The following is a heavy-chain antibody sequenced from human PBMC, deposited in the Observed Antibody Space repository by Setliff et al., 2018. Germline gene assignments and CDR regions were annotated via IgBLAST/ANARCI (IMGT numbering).Heavy chain of an antibody. V-gene: IGHV3-33*06. J-gene: IGHJ4*02. CDR3: MKKIIAGGGPPYDYFDY. CDR2: IWADEVNI. CDR1: GFTFINYN. D-gene: IGHD1-26*01. Sequence: GGSLRLSCAASGFTFINYNMHWVRQAPGKGLEWVATIWADEVNIYYADSVNGRFTISRDNSKNTLFLQMNSLRADDTALYYCMKKIIAGGGPPYDYFDYWGQGTLVTVSS.